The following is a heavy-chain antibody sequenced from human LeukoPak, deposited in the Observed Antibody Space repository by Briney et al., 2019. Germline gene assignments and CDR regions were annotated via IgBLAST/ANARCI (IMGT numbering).Heavy chain of an antibody. CDR1: GFTFSTSG. J-gene: IGHJ4*02. CDR3: AKGDDYGDPNDY. Sequence: PGGSLRLSCAASGFTFSTSGMHWVRQAPGKGLEWVAVIWFDGSNKHYADSVKGRFTISRDNSENTLYLQMNSLRAEDTAVYYCAKGDDYGDPNDYWGQGTLVTVSS. V-gene: IGHV3-33*06. CDR2: IWFDGSNK. D-gene: IGHD4-17*01.